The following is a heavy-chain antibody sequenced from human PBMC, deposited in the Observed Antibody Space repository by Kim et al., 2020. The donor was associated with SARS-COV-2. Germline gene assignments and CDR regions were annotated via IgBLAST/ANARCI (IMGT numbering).Heavy chain of an antibody. CDR3: AKHSSGYLGFDY. V-gene: IGHV3-30*18. CDR1: GFTFSSYG. Sequence: GGSLRLSCAASGFTFSSYGMHWVRQAPGKGLEWVAVISYDGSNKYYADSVKGRFTISRDNSKNTLYLQMNSLRAEDTAVYYCAKHSSGYLGFDYWGQGT. J-gene: IGHJ4*02. D-gene: IGHD3-22*01. CDR2: ISYDGSNK.